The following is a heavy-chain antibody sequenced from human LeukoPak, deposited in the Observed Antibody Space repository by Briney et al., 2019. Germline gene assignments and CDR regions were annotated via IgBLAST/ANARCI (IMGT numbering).Heavy chain of an antibody. V-gene: IGHV4-38-2*02. CDR3: ASGEPFDY. Sequence: SETLSLTCTVSGYSISSGYYWGWIRQPPGKGLEWIGSIYHSGSTNYNPSLKSRVTISVDKSKNQFSLKLSSVTAADTAVYYCASGEPFDYWGQGTLVTVSS. CDR1: GYSISSGYY. D-gene: IGHD2-21*01. J-gene: IGHJ4*02. CDR2: IYHSGST.